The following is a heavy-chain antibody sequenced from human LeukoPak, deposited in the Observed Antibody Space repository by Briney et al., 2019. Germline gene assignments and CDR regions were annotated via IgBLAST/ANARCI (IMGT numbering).Heavy chain of an antibody. Sequence: PAETQSLTCTVSGGSISAYYWSWIRQPAGKGLEWIGRIYRSGSTNYNPSLRSRVTMSVDTSKNQFSLRLKSVTAADTAVYYCARDRSYDSSGYYNFDYGGQATSATVSS. CDR3: ARDRSYDSSGYYNFDY. J-gene: IGHJ4*02. D-gene: IGHD3-22*01. CDR2: IYRSGST. CDR1: GGSISAYY. V-gene: IGHV4-4*07.